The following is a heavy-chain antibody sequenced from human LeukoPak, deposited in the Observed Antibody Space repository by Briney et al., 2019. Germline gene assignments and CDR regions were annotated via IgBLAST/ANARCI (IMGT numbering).Heavy chain of an antibody. V-gene: IGHV3-33*01. CDR2: IWYDGSNK. D-gene: IGHD1-7*01. Sequence: QPGRSLRLSCAASGFTFRNYGLHWVRQAPDKGLEWVALIWYDGSNKYYADSVKGRFTISRDNSKNTLYLQMNSLRAEDTAVYYCARDLGTTNYYFDSWGQGTLVTVSS. CDR3: ARDLGTTNYYFDS. CDR1: GFTFRNYG. J-gene: IGHJ4*02.